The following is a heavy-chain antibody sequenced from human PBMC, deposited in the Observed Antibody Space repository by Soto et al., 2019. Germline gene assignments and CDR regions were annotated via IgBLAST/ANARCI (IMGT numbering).Heavy chain of an antibody. V-gene: IGHV3-23*01. J-gene: IGHJ4*02. Sequence: EVQLLGSGGGLVQPGGSLRLSCAASGFTFSTYPMTWVRQAPGKGLEWVSSIGAGADVTYYADSVKGRFTISRDNYKDPLCLQMNGLRTNDAPVSYWAKDLSWFSGGSSTRDFDFWGQGTLGTVSS. CDR3: AKDLSWFSGGSSTRDFDF. D-gene: IGHD2-15*01. CDR1: GFTFSTYP. CDR2: IGAGADVT.